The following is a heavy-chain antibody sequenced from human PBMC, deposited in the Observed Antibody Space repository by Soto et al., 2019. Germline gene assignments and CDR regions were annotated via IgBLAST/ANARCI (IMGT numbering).Heavy chain of an antibody. J-gene: IGHJ6*02. Sequence: ASVKVSCKASGYTFTSYYMHWVRQAPGQGLEWMGIINPSGGSTSYAQKFQGRVTMTRDTSTSTVYMELSSLRSEDTAVYYCAREGTKVLRFLEWLPRGLYYYGMDVRGQGTTVTVSS. CDR2: INPSGGST. V-gene: IGHV1-46*01. CDR1: GYTFTSYY. CDR3: AREGTKVLRFLEWLPRGLYYYGMDV. D-gene: IGHD3-3*01.